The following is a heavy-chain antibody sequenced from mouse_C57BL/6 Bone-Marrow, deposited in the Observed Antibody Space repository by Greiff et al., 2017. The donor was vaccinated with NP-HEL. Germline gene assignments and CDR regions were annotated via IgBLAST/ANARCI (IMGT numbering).Heavy chain of an antibody. V-gene: IGHV1-81*01. Sequence: VQLQQSGAELARPGASVKLSCKASGYTFTSYGISWVKQRTGQGLEWIGEIYPRSGNTYYNEKFKGKATLTADKSSSTAYMELRSLTSEDSAVYFCAREGVYYYGSRGYFDYWGQGTTLTVSS. CDR1: GYTFTSYG. D-gene: IGHD1-1*01. CDR2: IYPRSGNT. J-gene: IGHJ2*01. CDR3: AREGVYYYGSRGYFDY.